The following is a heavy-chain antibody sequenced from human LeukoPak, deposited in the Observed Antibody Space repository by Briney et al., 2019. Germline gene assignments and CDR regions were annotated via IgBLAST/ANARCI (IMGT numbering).Heavy chain of an antibody. Sequence: PSETLSLTCAVYGGSFSGYYWSWIRQPPGKGLEWIGEINHSGSTNYNPSLKSRVTISVDTSKNQFSLKLSSVTAADTAVYYCAREARRGLLRGFAPWGQGTLVTVSS. CDR3: AREARRGLLRGFAP. CDR1: GGSFSGYY. V-gene: IGHV4-34*01. CDR2: INHSGST. D-gene: IGHD2-15*01. J-gene: IGHJ5*02.